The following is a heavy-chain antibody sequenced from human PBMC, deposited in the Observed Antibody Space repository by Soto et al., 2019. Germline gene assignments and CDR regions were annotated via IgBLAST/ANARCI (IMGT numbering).Heavy chain of an antibody. V-gene: IGHV4-30-2*01. CDR1: GGSISSGGYS. J-gene: IGHJ5*02. D-gene: IGHD2-21*02. Sequence: QLQLQESGSGLVKPSQTLSLTCAVSGGSISSGGYSWSWIRQPPGKGLEWIGYIYHSGSTYYNPSPKRRVTLSVDRTKNQFSLKLSSVTAADTAVYYCARVAYCGGDCYRGFDPWGQGTLVTVSS. CDR2: IYHSGST. CDR3: ARVAYCGGDCYRGFDP.